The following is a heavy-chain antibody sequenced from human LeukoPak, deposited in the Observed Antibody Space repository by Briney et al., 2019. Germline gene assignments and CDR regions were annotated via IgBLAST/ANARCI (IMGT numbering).Heavy chain of an antibody. Sequence: GGSLRLSCAASGFTLSRHWMSWVRQAPGKGLEWVANIKEDGSQKYYVDAVKGRFTISRDNAKNSLYLQMNSLRVEDTAVYFCARLGYPWYYDYWGQGPLVTVSS. CDR1: GFTLSRHW. J-gene: IGHJ4*02. V-gene: IGHV3-7*01. CDR2: IKEDGSQK. D-gene: IGHD2-15*01. CDR3: ARLGYPWYYDY.